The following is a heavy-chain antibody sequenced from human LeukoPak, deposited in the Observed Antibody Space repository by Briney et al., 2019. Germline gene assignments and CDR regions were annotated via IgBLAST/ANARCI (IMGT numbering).Heavy chain of an antibody. D-gene: IGHD1-1*01. J-gene: IGHJ4*02. CDR3: ALQLDRPFDFDY. Sequence: SQTLSLTFAISGDSVSSNSADWNWIRQSPSRGLEWLGRTYYRSKWYNDYAVSVRSRITFNPDTSKNQFSLHLNSVTPEDTAVYYCALQLDRPFDFDYWGQGTLVTVSS. V-gene: IGHV6-1*01. CDR2: TYYRSKWYN. CDR1: GDSVSSNSAD.